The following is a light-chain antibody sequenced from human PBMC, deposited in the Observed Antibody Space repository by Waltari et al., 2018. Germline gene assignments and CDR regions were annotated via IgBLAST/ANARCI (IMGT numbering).Light chain of an antibody. CDR2: EAS. Sequence: DIQMTQSPSTLSASVGDRVTITCRASQSISGLLAWYRQEAGKAPKLLIYEASTLESGAPSRFSGSGSGTEFTLTISGVQPDDVATFYCQQYRTYPWTFGRGTKVEIK. V-gene: IGKV1-5*03. CDR3: QQYRTYPWT. J-gene: IGKJ1*01. CDR1: QSISGL.